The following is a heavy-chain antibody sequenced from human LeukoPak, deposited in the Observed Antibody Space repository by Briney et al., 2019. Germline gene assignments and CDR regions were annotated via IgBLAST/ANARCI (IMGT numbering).Heavy chain of an antibody. Sequence: ASVKVSCKASGYTFTGYYMHWVRQAPGQGLEWMGWINPNSGGTNYAQKFQGRVTMTRDTSISTAYMELSRLRSDDTAVYYCARVSPLIAAAGPFDYWGQGTLVTASS. CDR1: GYTFTGYY. D-gene: IGHD6-13*01. CDR2: INPNSGGT. V-gene: IGHV1-2*02. J-gene: IGHJ4*02. CDR3: ARVSPLIAAAGPFDY.